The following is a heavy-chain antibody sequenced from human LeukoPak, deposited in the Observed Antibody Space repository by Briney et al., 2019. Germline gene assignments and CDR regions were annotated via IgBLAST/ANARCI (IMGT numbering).Heavy chain of an antibody. CDR3: ARGARRLYYDSSGYYVY. D-gene: IGHD3-22*01. V-gene: IGHV5-51*01. CDR1: GYGFTSYW. J-gene: IGHJ4*02. Sequence: GESLKISCKGSGYGFTSYWIGWVRQMPGKGLEWMGIIYPGDSDTRYSPSFQGQVTISADKSISTAYLQWSSLKASDTAMYYCARGARRLYYDSSGYYVYWGQGTLVTVSS. CDR2: IYPGDSDT.